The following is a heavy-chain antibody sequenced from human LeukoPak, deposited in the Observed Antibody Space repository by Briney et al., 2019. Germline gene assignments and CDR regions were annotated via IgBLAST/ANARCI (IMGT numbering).Heavy chain of an antibody. CDR2: ISSSSSYI. CDR3: ARDTRKERSY. Sequence: GGSLRLSCAASGFTFSSFGMHWVRQAPGKGLEWVSSISSSSSYIYYADSVKGRFTISRDNAKNSLYLQMNSLRAEDTAVYYCARDTRKERSYWGQGTLVTVSS. CDR1: GFTFSSFG. D-gene: IGHD2-2*01. J-gene: IGHJ4*02. V-gene: IGHV3-21*01.